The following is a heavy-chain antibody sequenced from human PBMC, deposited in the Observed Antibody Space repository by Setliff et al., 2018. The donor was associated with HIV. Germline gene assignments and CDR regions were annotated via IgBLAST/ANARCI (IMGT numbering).Heavy chain of an antibody. CDR1: GGSFSRYY. V-gene: IGHV4-34*01. CDR3: ARVRLTMIMMVDYFDQ. D-gene: IGHD3-22*01. Sequence: SETLSLTCAVYGGSFSRYYWSWIRQPPGKGLEWIGEINHSGSTNYNPSLKSRVTISVDTSKNQFSLKLSSVTAADTAVYYCARVRLTMIMMVDYFDQWGQGTLVTVSS. CDR2: INHSGST. J-gene: IGHJ4*02.